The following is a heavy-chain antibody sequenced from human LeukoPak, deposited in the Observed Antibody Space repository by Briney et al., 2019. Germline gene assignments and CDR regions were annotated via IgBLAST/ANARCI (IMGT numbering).Heavy chain of an antibody. D-gene: IGHD2-21*02. J-gene: IGHJ1*01. CDR1: GGSFSGYY. CDR3: ARGRGYCGGDCYSPSGYLPGSEYFQH. Sequence: SETLSLTCAVYGGSFSGYYWSWIRQPPVKGLEWIGEINHSGSTNYNPSLKSRVTISVDTSKNQFSLKLSSVTAADTAVYYCARGRGYCGGDCYSPSGYLPGSEYFQHWGQGTLVTVSS. V-gene: IGHV4-34*01. CDR2: INHSGST.